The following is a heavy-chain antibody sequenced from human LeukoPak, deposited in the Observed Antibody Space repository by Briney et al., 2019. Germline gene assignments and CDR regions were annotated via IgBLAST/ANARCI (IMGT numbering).Heavy chain of an antibody. D-gene: IGHD4-17*01. CDR3: ARPKHDYGDYRDAFDL. CDR1: GYTFTSYG. CDR2: ISAYNGNT. J-gene: IGHJ3*01. V-gene: IGHV1-18*01. Sequence: ASVKVSCKASGYTFTSYGISWVRQAPGQGLEWMGWISAYNGNTSYAQKLQGRVTMTTDTSTSTAYMELRSLRSDDTAVYYCARPKHDYGDYRDAFDLWGQGTVVTVSS.